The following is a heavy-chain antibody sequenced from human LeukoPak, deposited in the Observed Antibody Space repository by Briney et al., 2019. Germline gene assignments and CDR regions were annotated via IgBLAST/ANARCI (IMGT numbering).Heavy chain of an antibody. CDR1: GYTFTDYY. CDR3: ARVRRHGYYFDY. CDR2: INPNSGGT. D-gene: IGHD3-10*01. J-gene: IGHJ4*02. V-gene: IGHV1-2*02. Sequence: ASVKVSCRASGYTFTDYYMHWVRQAPGQGLEWMGWINPNSGGTNYAQKFQGRVTMTRDTSISTAYMELSRLRSDDTAVYYCARVRRHGYYFDYWGQGTLVTVSS.